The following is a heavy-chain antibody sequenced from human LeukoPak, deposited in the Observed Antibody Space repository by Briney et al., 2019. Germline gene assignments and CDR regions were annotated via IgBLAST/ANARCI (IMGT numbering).Heavy chain of an antibody. CDR2: IIPIFGTA. J-gene: IGHJ5*02. D-gene: IGHD6-13*01. CDR1: GGTFSSYA. CDR3: ARERRGSSWYTSRPNWFDP. V-gene: IGHV1-69*13. Sequence: SVKVSCKASGGTFSSYAISWVRQAPGQGLEWMGGIIPIFGTANYAQKFQGRVTITADESTSTAYMELSSLRSEDTAVYYCARERRGSSWYTSRPNWFDPWGQGTLVTVSS.